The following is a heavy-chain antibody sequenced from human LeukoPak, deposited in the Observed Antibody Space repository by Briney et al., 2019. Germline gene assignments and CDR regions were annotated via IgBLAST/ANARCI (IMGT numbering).Heavy chain of an antibody. CDR1: GFTFSSYN. Sequence: GGSLRLSCAASGFTFSSYNMNWVRQAPGKGLEWLSYISSSSDSIYYADSVKGRFTISRDNAKNSLYLQMNNVGAEDSALYYCATDDWGSSMPIWGQGTMVTVSS. D-gene: IGHD3-9*01. V-gene: IGHV3-48*04. J-gene: IGHJ3*02. CDR3: ATDDWGSSMPI. CDR2: ISSSSDSI.